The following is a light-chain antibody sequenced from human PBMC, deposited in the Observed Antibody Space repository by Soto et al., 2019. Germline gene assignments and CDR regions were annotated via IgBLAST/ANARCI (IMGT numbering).Light chain of an antibody. CDR1: QSMRNSY. J-gene: IGKJ3*01. CDR3: QQYDRLRQLS. CDR2: GAS. V-gene: IGKV3-20*01. Sequence: EIVLTQSPGTLSLSPGERATLSCRASQSMRNSYLAWYQQRPGQAPRLLIYGASTRATGIPDRFSGSGSGTDFTLTISSLEPEDSAVYYCQQYDRLRQLSFGPGTKVDIK.